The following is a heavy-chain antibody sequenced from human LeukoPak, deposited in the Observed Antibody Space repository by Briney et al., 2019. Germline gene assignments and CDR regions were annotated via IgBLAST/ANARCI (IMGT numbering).Heavy chain of an antibody. Sequence: PSETLSLTCTVSGGSISSGSYYWGWIRQPPGKGLEWIGSIYHSGSTYYNPSLKSRVTISVDTSKNQFSLKLSSVTAADTAVYYCARGVTDYDFWSGYYQYYYYMDVWGKGTTVTVSS. D-gene: IGHD3-3*01. CDR3: ARGVTDYDFWSGYYQYYYYMDV. J-gene: IGHJ6*03. CDR1: GGSISSGSYY. CDR2: IYHSGST. V-gene: IGHV4-39*07.